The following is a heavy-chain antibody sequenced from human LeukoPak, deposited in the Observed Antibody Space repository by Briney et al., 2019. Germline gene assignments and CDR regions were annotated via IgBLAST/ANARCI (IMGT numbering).Heavy chain of an antibody. V-gene: IGHV3-30-3*01. CDR3: ARDAPRLSGGAFDI. D-gene: IGHD3-10*01. CDR2: ISYDGSNK. Sequence: GGSLRLSCAASGFTFSSYAMHWVRQAPGKGLEWVAVISYDGSNKYYADSVKGRFTISRDNSKNTLYLQMNSLRAEDTAVYYCARDAPRLSGGAFDIWGQGTMVTVSS. J-gene: IGHJ3*02. CDR1: GFTFSSYA.